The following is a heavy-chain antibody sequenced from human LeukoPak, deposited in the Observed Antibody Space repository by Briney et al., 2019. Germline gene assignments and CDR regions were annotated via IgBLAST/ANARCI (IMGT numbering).Heavy chain of an antibody. D-gene: IGHD5-12*01. CDR2: MNPNSGNT. CDR1: GYTFTSYD. CDR3: ASLINPRGYSGYDPVDY. J-gene: IGHJ4*02. V-gene: IGHV1-8*01. Sequence: ASVTVSCKASGYTFTSYDINWVRQATGQGLEWMGWMNPNSGNTGYAQKFQGRVTMTRNTSISTAYMELSSLRSEDTAVYYCASLINPRGYSGYDPVDYWGQGTLVTVSS.